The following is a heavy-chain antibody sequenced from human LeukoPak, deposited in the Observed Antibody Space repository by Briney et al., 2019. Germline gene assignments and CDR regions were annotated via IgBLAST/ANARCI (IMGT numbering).Heavy chain of an antibody. D-gene: IGHD6-19*01. J-gene: IGHJ4*02. CDR2: ISPSGDST. V-gene: IGHV1-46*01. CDR3: ASEIAMTGYFDY. CDR1: GYTFSNHY. Sequence: APVKVSCKASGYTFSNHYLHWVRQAPGQGLEWMGVISPSGDSTTYAQKFQGRVTMTRDTSTNIVYMELSSLRSEDTAVYYCASEIAMTGYFDYWGQGTLVTVSS.